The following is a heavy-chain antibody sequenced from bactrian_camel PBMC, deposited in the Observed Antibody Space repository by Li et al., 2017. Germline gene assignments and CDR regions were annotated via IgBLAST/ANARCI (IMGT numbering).Heavy chain of an antibody. V-gene: IGHV3S40*01. CDR1: GYTISDYC. J-gene: IGHJ4*01. CDR3: AARLGTGGPCYRMPALYSH. D-gene: IGHD7*01. CDR2: IYTGGGST. Sequence: DVQLVESGGGSVQAGGSLRLSCAASGYTISDYCMGWFRQAPGKAREGVAAIYTGGGSTTYADSVKGRFTISPDNAKNTVYLQMNNLKQEDTAMYYCAARLGTGGPCYRMPALYSHWGQGTQVTVS.